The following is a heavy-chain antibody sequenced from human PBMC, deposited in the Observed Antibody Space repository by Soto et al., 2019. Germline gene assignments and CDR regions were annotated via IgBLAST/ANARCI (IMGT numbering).Heavy chain of an antibody. D-gene: IGHD3-22*01. CDR3: ARGGPQLQTYYYDSSGYPILGDLQH. Sequence: ASVKVSCKASGYTFTGYYMHWVRQAPGQGLEWMGWFNPNSGGTNYAQKFQGWITMTRDTSISTAYMELSRLRSDDTAVYYCARGGPQLQTYYYDSSGYPILGDLQHWGQGTLVTVSS. V-gene: IGHV1-2*04. J-gene: IGHJ1*01. CDR2: FNPNSGGT. CDR1: GYTFTGYY.